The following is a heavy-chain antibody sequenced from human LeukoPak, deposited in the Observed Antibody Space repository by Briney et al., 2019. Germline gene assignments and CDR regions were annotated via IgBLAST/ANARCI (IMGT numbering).Heavy chain of an antibody. Sequence: PGGSLRLSCAASGFTFSTYWMSWVRQAPGKGLEWVAVIKQDGTEKYYVDSVKGRFTISRDNAKNSLYLQMNSLRAEDTAVYYCARGSVTRIFDYWGQGTLVTVSS. CDR2: IKQDGTEK. CDR3: ARGSVTRIFDY. J-gene: IGHJ4*02. D-gene: IGHD4-17*01. V-gene: IGHV3-7*03. CDR1: GFTFSTYW.